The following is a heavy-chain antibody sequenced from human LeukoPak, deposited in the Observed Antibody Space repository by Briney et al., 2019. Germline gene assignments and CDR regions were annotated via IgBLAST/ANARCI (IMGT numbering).Heavy chain of an antibody. Sequence: PGGSLRLSCAASGFTFSSYAMHWVRQAPGKGLEWEAVISYDGSNKYYADSVKGRFTISRDNSKNTLYLQMNSLRAGDTAVYYCARAPTRAEPFDYWGQGTLVTVSS. D-gene: IGHD1-14*01. CDR1: GFTFSSYA. CDR2: ISYDGSNK. J-gene: IGHJ4*02. CDR3: ARAPTRAEPFDY. V-gene: IGHV3-30-3*01.